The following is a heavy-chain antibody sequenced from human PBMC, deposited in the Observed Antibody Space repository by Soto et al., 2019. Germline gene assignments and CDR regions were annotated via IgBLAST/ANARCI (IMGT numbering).Heavy chain of an antibody. CDR3: ARGGSGYPWFNEF. CDR1: GGLFSSYP. V-gene: IGHV1-69*01. Sequence: QEQLVQSGAEVKKPGSSVKVSCKASGGLFSSYPISCVRQVPGQGLEWMGGIIPVFQTAYYTQRFQGRVTITADESTNTAYKELSSLRSEDTAIYYCARGGSGYPWFNEFWGQGTLVTVSS. J-gene: IGHJ4*02. CDR2: IIPVFQTA. D-gene: IGHD3-22*01.